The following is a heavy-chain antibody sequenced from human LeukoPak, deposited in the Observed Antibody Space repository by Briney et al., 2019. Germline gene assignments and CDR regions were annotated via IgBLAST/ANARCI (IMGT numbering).Heavy chain of an antibody. Sequence: SETLSLTCTVSGGSMSSYYWSWIRQPPGKGLEWIGYIYYSGSTNYNPSLRSRVTISVDTSKNQFSLKLSSVTAADTAVYYCARTPGPLVEYSSFFDYWGQGTLVTVSS. CDR2: IYYSGST. CDR1: GGSMSSYY. D-gene: IGHD6-6*01. V-gene: IGHV4-59*08. J-gene: IGHJ4*02. CDR3: ARTPGPLVEYSSFFDY.